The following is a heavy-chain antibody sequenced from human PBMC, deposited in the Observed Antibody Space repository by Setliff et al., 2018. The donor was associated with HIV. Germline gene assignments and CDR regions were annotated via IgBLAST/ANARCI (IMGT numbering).Heavy chain of an antibody. D-gene: IGHD6-13*01. J-gene: IGHJ6*03. CDR3: ARSPSIAAAGTYYYYYMDV. CDR1: GGSISSYY. V-gene: IGHV4-59*01. CDR2: IYYSGST. Sequence: LSLTCTVSGGSISSYYWSWIRQPPGKGLEWIGYIYYSGSTNYNPSLKSRVTISIDTSKNQFSLKLSSVTAADTAVYYCARSPSIAAAGTYYYYYMDVWGKGTTVTVSS.